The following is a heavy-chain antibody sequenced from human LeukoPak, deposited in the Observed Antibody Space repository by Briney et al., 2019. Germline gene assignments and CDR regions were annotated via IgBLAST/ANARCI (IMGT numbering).Heavy chain of an antibody. CDR3: AKDISGWYGSFAFDI. V-gene: IGHV3-23*01. D-gene: IGHD6-13*01. CDR1: GFSFSGYG. CDR2: ISGSGGST. Sequence: PGGSLRLSCVASGFSFSGYGMSWVRQAPGKGLEWVSAISGSGGSTYYADSVKGRFTISRDNSKNTLYLQMNSLRAEDTAVYYCAKDISGWYGSFAFDIWGQGTMVTVSS. J-gene: IGHJ3*02.